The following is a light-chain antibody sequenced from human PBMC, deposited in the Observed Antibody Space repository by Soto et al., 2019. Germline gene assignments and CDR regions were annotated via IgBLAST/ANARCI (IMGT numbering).Light chain of an antibody. J-gene: IGKJ4*01. CDR2: GAS. V-gene: IGKV3-15*01. CDR3: QQYSKWPLA. CDR1: QSVDSR. Sequence: EVVLTQSPATLSVSPGEGATLSCKASQSVDSRLAWYQQKPGQAPRLIIEGASSRGTNIPARFSVSGSGTEFTLNISRLQAEDFAVYYCQQYSKWPLAFGGGTRVEIK.